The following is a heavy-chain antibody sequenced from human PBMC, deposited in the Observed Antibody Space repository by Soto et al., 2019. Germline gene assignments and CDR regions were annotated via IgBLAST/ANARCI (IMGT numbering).Heavy chain of an antibody. V-gene: IGHV3-30-3*01. CDR3: ARVLRLRYYYDSSGPSDY. J-gene: IGHJ4*02. D-gene: IGHD3-22*01. Sequence: PWWSLRLSCSASVFTFSSYAMHWFRQAPGKGLEWVAVISYDGSNKYYADSVKGRFTISRDNSKNTLYLQMNSLRAEDTAVYYCARVLRLRYYYDSSGPSDYWGQGTLVTVSS. CDR2: ISYDGSNK. CDR1: VFTFSSYA.